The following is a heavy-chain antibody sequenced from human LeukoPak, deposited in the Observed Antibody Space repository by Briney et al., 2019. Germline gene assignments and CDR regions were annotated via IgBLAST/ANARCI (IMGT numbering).Heavy chain of an antibody. CDR1: GFSLNTRGVG. D-gene: IGHD3-16*01. CDR3: AHSTFDSGNSYFDQ. V-gene: IGHV2-5*01. CDR2: IYWNDDN. J-gene: IGHJ4*02. Sequence: SGPTLVKPTQTLTLTCTFSGFSLNTRGVGVAWIRQPPGKALEWLALIYWNDDNRYSPSLKRRLTITKDTSKNHVVLTMTNMDPVDTATYYCAHSTFDSGNSYFDQWGQGTLVTVSS.